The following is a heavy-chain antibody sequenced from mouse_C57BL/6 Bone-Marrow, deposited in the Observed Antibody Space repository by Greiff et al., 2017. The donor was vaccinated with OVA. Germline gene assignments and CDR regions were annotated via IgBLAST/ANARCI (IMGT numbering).Heavy chain of an antibody. CDR1: GFTFSSYA. CDR3: ARDLAELAMDY. D-gene: IGHD4-1*01. J-gene: IGHJ4*01. CDR2: ISDGGSYT. Sequence: EVQRVESGRGLVKPGGSLKLSCAASGFTFSSYAMSWVRQTPEKRLEWVATISDGGSYTYYPDNVKGRFTISRDNAKNNLYLQLSHLKSEDTAMYYCARDLAELAMDYWGQGTSVTVSS. V-gene: IGHV5-4*01.